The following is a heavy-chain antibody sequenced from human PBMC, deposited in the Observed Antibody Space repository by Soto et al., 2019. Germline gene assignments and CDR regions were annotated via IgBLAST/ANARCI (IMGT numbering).Heavy chain of an antibody. D-gene: IGHD6-6*01. J-gene: IGHJ5*02. CDR2: FDVIQRKT. CDR3: ARDRGIAARHHSSKWFAP. Sequence: ASVKVSCKVSGPRLKEISMQWVRQGPGGRLQWMGGFDVIQRKTTYAQDFQGRVTMTDDASTSTAYMELSSLRSEDTAVYYCARDRGIAARHHSSKWFAPWGQGTLVTVSS. CDR1: GPRLKEIS. V-gene: IGHV1-24*01.